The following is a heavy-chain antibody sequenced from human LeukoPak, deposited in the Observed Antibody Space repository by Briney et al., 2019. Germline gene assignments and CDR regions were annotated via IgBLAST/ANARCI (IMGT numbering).Heavy chain of an antibody. J-gene: IGHJ6*03. D-gene: IGHD3-10*01. CDR1: GGSISSSSYY. V-gene: IGHV4-39*07. CDR3: ASGVYGSGSYYFYYYYYYMDV. CDR2: IYYSGST. Sequence: SETLSLTCTVSGGSISSSSYYWGWIRQPPGKGLEWIGSIYYSGSTYYNPSLKSRVTISVDTSKNQFSLKLSSVTAADTAVYYCASGVYGSGSYYFYYYYYYMDVWGKGTTVTVSS.